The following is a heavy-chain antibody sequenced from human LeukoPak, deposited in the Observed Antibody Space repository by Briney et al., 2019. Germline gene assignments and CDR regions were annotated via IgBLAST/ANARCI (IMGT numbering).Heavy chain of an antibody. CDR1: GFTFSSYA. D-gene: IGHD3-10*01. Sequence: GGSLRLSCAASGFTFSSYAMSWVRQAPGKGLEWVSAISGSGGSTYYADSVKGRFTISRDNSKNTLYLQMNSLRAEDTAVYYCAKPLRYYGSGSYDYWGQGTLVTVSS. CDR3: AKPLRYYGSGSYDY. J-gene: IGHJ4*02. CDR2: ISGSGGST. V-gene: IGHV3-23*01.